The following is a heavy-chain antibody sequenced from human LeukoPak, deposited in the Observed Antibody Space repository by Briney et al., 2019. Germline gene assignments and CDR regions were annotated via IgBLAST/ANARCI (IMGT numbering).Heavy chain of an antibody. V-gene: IGHV3-23*01. CDR2: ISKSGDHT. CDR3: AKFYRDY. J-gene: IGHJ4*02. CDR1: GLTFNNYA. Sequence: QPGGSLRLSCAVSGLTFNNYAMSWVHQAPGKGLEWVSAISKSGDHTYYAASAKGRFTIYRDNSKNTQYLQMNSLRAEDTAVYYCAKFYRDYWGQGTLVTVSS. D-gene: IGHD4-11*01.